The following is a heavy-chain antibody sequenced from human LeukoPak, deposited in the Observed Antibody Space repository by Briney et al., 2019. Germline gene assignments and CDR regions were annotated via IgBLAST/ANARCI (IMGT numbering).Heavy chain of an antibody. D-gene: IGHD3-9*01. CDR1: GFTFSSYG. V-gene: IGHV3-30*02. Sequence: GGSLRLSCAASGFTFSSYGMHWVRQAPGKGLEWVAFIRYDGSNKYYADSVKGRFTISRDNSKDTLYLQMNSLRAEDTAIYYCANQEYFDWSRGAFDIWGQGTMVTVSS. J-gene: IGHJ3*02. CDR2: IRYDGSNK. CDR3: ANQEYFDWSRGAFDI.